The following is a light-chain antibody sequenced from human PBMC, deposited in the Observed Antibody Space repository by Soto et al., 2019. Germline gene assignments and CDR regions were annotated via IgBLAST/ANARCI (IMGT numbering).Light chain of an antibody. CDR2: SNS. V-gene: IGLV1-44*01. CDR3: AAWDDSLSGRV. CDR1: RSNFGGNS. J-gene: IGLJ3*02. Sequence: QSVLTQPPSVSGTPGQRVAISCSGSRSNFGGNSVSWYQQLPGTAPKLLIYSNSQRPSGVPDRFSASKSGTSASLAISGLQSEDEAVYYCAAWDDSLSGRVFGGGTKLTVL.